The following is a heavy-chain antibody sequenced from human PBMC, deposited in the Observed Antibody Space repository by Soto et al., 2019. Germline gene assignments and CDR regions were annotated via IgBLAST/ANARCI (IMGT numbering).Heavy chain of an antibody. V-gene: IGHV1-69*13. CDR3: ATGSFTSTGGRIGYHYNAMDV. J-gene: IGHJ6*02. CDR2: IIPIFGPA. D-gene: IGHD1-1*01. CDR1: GGTFSSHS. Sequence: SVKVSCKSSGGTFSSHSINWVRQAPGQGLEWMGGIIPIFGPANFAKKFQGRVTITADESTTAAYMELSSLTSEDTAVYYCATGSFTSTGGRIGYHYNAMDVWGQGTTVTVSS.